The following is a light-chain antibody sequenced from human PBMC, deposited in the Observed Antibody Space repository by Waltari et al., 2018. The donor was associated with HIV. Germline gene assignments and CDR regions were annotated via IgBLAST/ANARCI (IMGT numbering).Light chain of an antibody. CDR3: CSYAGSGTFVV. CDR1: GSAIGSYAL. Sequence: QSAMTQPASVSGSPGQPITLSCSGTGSAIGSYALVPWYQHFPGKAPKRILYDVNERPSGVSPRYSGSKSGNTASLVISGLQSEDEADYYCCSYAGSGTFVVFGGGTRLTV. V-gene: IGLV2-23*02. J-gene: IGLJ3*02. CDR2: DVN.